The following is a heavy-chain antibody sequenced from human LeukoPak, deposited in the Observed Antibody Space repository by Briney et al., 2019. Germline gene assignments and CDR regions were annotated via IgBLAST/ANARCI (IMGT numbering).Heavy chain of an antibody. CDR2: IKQDGSDR. CDR3: VRNLAVAGTCFDS. CDR1: GFTFRNYW. V-gene: IGHV3-7*03. J-gene: IGHJ4*02. D-gene: IGHD6-19*01. Sequence: HPGGSLRLSCAASGFTFRNYWMSWVRQAPGTGLEWVANIKQDGSDRNYVTSVRGRFTISRDNAESSLYLQMNSLRVEDTAVYYCVRNLAVAGTCFDSWGQGTLVTVSS.